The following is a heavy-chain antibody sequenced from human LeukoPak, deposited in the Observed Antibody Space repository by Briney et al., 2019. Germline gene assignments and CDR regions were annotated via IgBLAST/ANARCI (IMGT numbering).Heavy chain of an antibody. D-gene: IGHD3-22*01. Sequence: SETLSLTCTVSGGSISSGSYYWSWIRQPPGKGLEWIGEINHSGSTNYNPSLKSRVTISVDTSKNQFSLKLSSVTAADTAVYYCARGRASSGRFDYWGQGTLVTVSS. J-gene: IGHJ4*02. CDR2: INHSGST. CDR3: ARGRASSGRFDY. CDR1: GGSISSGSYY. V-gene: IGHV4-39*07.